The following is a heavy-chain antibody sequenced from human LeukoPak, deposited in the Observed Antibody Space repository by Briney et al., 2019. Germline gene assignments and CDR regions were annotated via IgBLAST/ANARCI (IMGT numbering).Heavy chain of an antibody. Sequence: PGGSLRLSCAASGFSVSSNYMSWVRQAPGKGLEWISVIYGGSSVYYADSVKGRFTISRDNSKNTLYLQMNSLRAEDTAVYYCARPLYSSGWYLSDTLYGMDVWGQGTTVTVSS. D-gene: IGHD6-19*01. V-gene: IGHV3-53*01. CDR2: IYGGSSV. CDR3: ARPLYSSGWYLSDTLYGMDV. CDR1: GFSVSSNY. J-gene: IGHJ6*02.